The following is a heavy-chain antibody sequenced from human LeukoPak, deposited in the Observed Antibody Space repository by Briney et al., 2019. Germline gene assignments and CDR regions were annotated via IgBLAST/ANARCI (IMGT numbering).Heavy chain of an antibody. V-gene: IGHV4-34*01. Sequence: SETLSLTCAVYGGSFSGYYWSWIRQPPGKGLEWIGEINHSGSTNYNPSLKSRVTISVDTSKNQFSLKLSSVTAADTAVYYCARASAIVATIPPRLVGFDYWGQGTLVTVSS. CDR2: INHSGST. CDR3: ARASAIVATIPPRLVGFDY. D-gene: IGHD5-12*01. CDR1: GGSFSGYY. J-gene: IGHJ4*02.